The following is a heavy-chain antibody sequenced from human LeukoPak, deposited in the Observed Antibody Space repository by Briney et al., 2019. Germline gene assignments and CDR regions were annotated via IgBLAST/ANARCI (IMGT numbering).Heavy chain of an antibody. CDR1: GFTFSSYD. Sequence: GGSLRLSCAASGFTFSSYDMNWVRQAPGKGLEWVSYISSGGSDIHYADSVKGRFTISRDDAKNSLYLQMNSLRDDDTAVYSCTRKAVPSSRAPANYFDYWGQGTLVTVSS. CDR2: ISSGGSDI. V-gene: IGHV3-48*02. D-gene: IGHD2-2*01. CDR3: TRKAVPSSRAPANYFDY. J-gene: IGHJ4*02.